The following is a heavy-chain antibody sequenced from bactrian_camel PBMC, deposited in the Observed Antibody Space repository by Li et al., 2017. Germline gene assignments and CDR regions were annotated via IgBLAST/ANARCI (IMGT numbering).Heavy chain of an antibody. CDR3: VTAQPVAGDFAY. CDR1: EFRFDDWD. CDR2: ILSDGRP. Sequence: HVQLVESGGGSVQAGGSLRLTCTASEFRFDDWDMAWHRQAPGNQCELVSSILSDGRPYYADSVKGRFSISRDNTKNMIYLQMNSLKSEDTALYYCVTAQPVAGDFAYWGQGTQVTVS. V-gene: IGHV3S63*01. J-gene: IGHJ6*01. D-gene: IGHD6*01.